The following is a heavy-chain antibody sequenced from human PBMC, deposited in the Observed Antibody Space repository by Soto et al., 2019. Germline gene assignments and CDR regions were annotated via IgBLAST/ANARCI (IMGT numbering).Heavy chain of an antibody. D-gene: IGHD3-3*01. V-gene: IGHV3-23*01. CDR1: GFTFSSYA. Sequence: GSLRLSCAASGFTFSSYAMSWVRQAPGKGLEWASAISGSGGSTYYADSVKGRFTISRDNSKNTLYLQMNSLRAEDTAVYYCARVGFLEWLNWFDPWGQGTLVTVSS. J-gene: IGHJ5*02. CDR3: ARVGFLEWLNWFDP. CDR2: ISGSGGST.